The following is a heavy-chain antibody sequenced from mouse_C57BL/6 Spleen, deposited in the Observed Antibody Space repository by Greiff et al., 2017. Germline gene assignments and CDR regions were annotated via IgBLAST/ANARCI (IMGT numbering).Heavy chain of an antibody. V-gene: IGHV2-2*01. D-gene: IGHD1-1*01. Sequence: QVQLKQSGPGLVQPSPSLSITCTVSGFSLTSYGVHWVRQSPGKGLEWLGVIWSGGSTDYNAAFISRLSISKNNAKSQVFFKMNSLQADDTAIYYCAAITTVEWMDYWGQGTSVTVSS. J-gene: IGHJ4*01. CDR2: IWSGGST. CDR3: AAITTVEWMDY. CDR1: GFSLTSYG.